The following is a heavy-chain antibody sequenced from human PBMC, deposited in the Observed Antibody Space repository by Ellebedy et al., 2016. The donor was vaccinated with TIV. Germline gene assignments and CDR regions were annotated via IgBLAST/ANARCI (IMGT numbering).Heavy chain of an antibody. Sequence: MPSETLSLTCTVSGGSISSSSYYWSWIRQPPGKGLEWIGEINHSGSTNYNPSLKSRVTISVDTSKNQFSLKLSSVTAADTAVYYCARGLGRDDFDYWGQGTLVTVSS. CDR2: INHSGST. V-gene: IGHV4-39*07. CDR3: ARGLGRDDFDY. D-gene: IGHD5-24*01. CDR1: GGSISSSSYY. J-gene: IGHJ4*02.